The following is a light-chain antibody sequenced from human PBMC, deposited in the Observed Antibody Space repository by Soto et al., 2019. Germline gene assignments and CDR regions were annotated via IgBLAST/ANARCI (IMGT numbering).Light chain of an antibody. J-gene: IGKJ5*01. CDR2: GTS. CDR1: QSVSSK. CDR3: QQYSNWPPFT. V-gene: IGKV3-15*01. Sequence: EIVMAQSPGTLSVSPGERATLSCRSSQSVSSKLAWYQQKPGQSPRLIIYGTSIRATGIPARFSGSGSGTEFTLTVSNLKSEDCGGYYCQQYSNWPPFTFGQGTRVEVK.